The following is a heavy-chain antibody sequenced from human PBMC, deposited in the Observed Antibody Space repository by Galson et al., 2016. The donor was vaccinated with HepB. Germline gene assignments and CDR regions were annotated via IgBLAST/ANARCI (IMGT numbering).Heavy chain of an antibody. Sequence: SLRLSCAASGFTFSRHTMNWVRQAPGKGLEWVSSISSRDAYIYYGASVKGRFTISRDNAKNSLFLQMNSLKVEDTAVYYCARMAREEWEVLNAFDIWGQGTMVTVSS. V-gene: IGHV3-21*01. CDR2: ISSRDAYI. CDR1: GFTFSRHT. CDR3: ARMAREEWEVLNAFDI. D-gene: IGHD1-26*01. J-gene: IGHJ3*02.